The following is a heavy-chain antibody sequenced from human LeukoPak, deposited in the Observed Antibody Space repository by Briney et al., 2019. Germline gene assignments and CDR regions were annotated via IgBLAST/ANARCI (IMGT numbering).Heavy chain of an antibody. D-gene: IGHD4-17*01. J-gene: IGHJ4*02. CDR2: IRYDGSNK. Sequence: GGSLRLSCAASGSTFSSYGMHWVRQAPGKGLEWVAFIRYDGSNKYYADSVKGRFTISRDNSKNTLYLQMNSLRAEDTAVYYCAKDNDYGDYGHFDYWGQGTLVTVSS. CDR1: GSTFSSYG. CDR3: AKDNDYGDYGHFDY. V-gene: IGHV3-30*02.